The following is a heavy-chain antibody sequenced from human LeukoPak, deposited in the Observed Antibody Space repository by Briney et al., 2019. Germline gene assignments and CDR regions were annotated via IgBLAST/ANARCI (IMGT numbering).Heavy chain of an antibody. D-gene: IGHD2-2*01. CDR3: ARDRIRCSSTSCIYYGMDV. CDR1: GLTVSNHW. V-gene: IGHV3-7*03. J-gene: IGHJ6*02. Sequence: GGSLRLSCVASGLTVSNHWMSWVRQAPGKGLEWVANIREERGQEYYVDSVKGRFTISRDNAKNSLYLQMNSLRAEDTAVYYCARDRIRCSSTSCIYYGMDVWGQGTTVTVSS. CDR2: IREERGQE.